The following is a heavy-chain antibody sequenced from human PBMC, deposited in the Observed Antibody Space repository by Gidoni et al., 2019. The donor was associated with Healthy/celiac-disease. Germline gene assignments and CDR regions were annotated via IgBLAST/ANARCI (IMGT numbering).Heavy chain of an antibody. CDR1: GGTFSSYA. CDR3: AGSLDCGGDCYYAHDGDY. Sequence: QVQLVQSGAEVKKPGSSVKVSCTASGGTFSSYAISWVRQAPGQGLEWMGRIIPILGIANYAQKFQGRVTITADKSTSTAYMELSSLRSEDTAVYYCAGSLDCGGDCYYAHDGDYWGQGTLVTVSS. V-gene: IGHV1-69*04. CDR2: IIPILGIA. D-gene: IGHD2-21*01. J-gene: IGHJ4*02.